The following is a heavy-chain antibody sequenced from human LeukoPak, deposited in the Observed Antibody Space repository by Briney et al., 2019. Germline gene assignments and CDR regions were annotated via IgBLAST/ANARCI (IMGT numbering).Heavy chain of an antibody. CDR3: ARVTANFFDY. Sequence: SETLSLTCAVYGGSFSGYYWSWIRQPPGKGLEWIGEINHSGSTNYNPSLKSRVTISVDTSRNQFSLKLSSVTAADTAVYYCARVTANFFDYWGQGTLVTVSS. D-gene: IGHD1-14*01. CDR2: INHSGST. CDR1: GGSFSGYY. V-gene: IGHV4-34*01. J-gene: IGHJ4*02.